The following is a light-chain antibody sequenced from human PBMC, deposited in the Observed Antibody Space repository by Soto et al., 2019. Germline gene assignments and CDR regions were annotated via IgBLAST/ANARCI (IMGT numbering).Light chain of an antibody. J-gene: IGKJ2*01. CDR1: QSVNQK. CDR2: VAS. Sequence: EIVLTQSPATLSVSPGESATLSCRASQSVNQKLGWYQQKPGQAPRLLIYVASYRATGIPARFSGSGSGTEYTLTISNLQAEDFAVYYCQQFNNWPNTFGQGTKVDSK. CDR3: QQFNNWPNT. V-gene: IGKV3-15*01.